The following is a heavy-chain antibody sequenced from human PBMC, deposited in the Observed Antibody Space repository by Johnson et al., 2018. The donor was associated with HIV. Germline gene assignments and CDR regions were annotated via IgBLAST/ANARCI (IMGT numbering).Heavy chain of an antibody. V-gene: IGHV3-30*04. D-gene: IGHD6-19*01. CDR1: GFTFSSYA. CDR2: ISYDGSNK. Sequence: QVPLVDSRGGVVHPESSLRLSCAASGFTFSSYAMHWVRQAPGKGLEWVAVISYDGSNKYYADSVKGRFTISRDNSKNTLYLQMNSLRAEDTAVYYCARVQWLILDAFDIWGQGTMVTVSS. J-gene: IGHJ3*02. CDR3: ARVQWLILDAFDI.